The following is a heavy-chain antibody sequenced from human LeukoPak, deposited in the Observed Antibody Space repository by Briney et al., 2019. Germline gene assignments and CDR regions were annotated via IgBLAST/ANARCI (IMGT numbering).Heavy chain of an antibody. Sequence: SETLSLTCTVSGGSISSSSYYWSWIRQSPGKGLEWIGYVHYSGSTNYSPSLKSRVTMSVDTSKNRFSLRLSSLTAADTAVYFCAGGGWSFDAFDFWGQGTMVTVSS. CDR2: VHYSGST. V-gene: IGHV4-61*05. CDR3: AGGGWSFDAFDF. D-gene: IGHD6-19*01. CDR1: GGSISSSSYY. J-gene: IGHJ3*01.